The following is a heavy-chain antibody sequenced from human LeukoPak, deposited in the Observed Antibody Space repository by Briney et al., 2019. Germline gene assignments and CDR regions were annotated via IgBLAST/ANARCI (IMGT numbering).Heavy chain of an antibody. CDR1: GGTFSSYA. Sequence: ASVKVSCKASGGTFSSYAISWVRQAPGQGLEWMGRIIPIFGTANYAQKFQGRVSITTDESTRTAYMELCRLRSEDTAVYYCARGPCSGGSCLLFYYMDVWGKGTTVTVSS. D-gene: IGHD2-15*01. V-gene: IGHV1-69*05. CDR3: ARGPCSGGSCLLFYYMDV. CDR2: IIPIFGTA. J-gene: IGHJ6*03.